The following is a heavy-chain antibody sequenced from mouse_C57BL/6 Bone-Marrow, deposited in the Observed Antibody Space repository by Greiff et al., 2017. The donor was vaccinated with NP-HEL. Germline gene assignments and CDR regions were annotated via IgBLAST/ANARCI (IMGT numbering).Heavy chain of an antibody. CDR1: GYTFTSYW. J-gene: IGHJ3*01. CDR3: ARRYYYGSSPFAY. CDR2: IYPGSGST. D-gene: IGHD1-1*01. V-gene: IGHV1-55*01. Sequence: QVQLKQPGAELVKPGASVKMSCKASGYTFTSYWITWVKQRPGQGLEWIGDIYPGSGSTNYNEKFKSKATLTVDTSSSTAYMQLSSLTSEDSAVYYGARRYYYGSSPFAYWGQGTLVTVSA.